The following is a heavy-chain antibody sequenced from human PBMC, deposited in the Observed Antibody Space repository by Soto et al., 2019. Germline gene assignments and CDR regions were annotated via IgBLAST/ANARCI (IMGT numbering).Heavy chain of an antibody. J-gene: IGHJ3*01. CDR3: VRGGRGYTRDDVFDV. CDR2: ISSRSTVI. V-gene: IGHV3-21*06. CDR1: EFTFSSYS. Sequence: EVQLVESGGGLVKPGGSLRLSCVDSEFTFSSYSMHWVRQAPGKGLEWVSSISSRSTVIFYADSLKGRFTIFRDNAKNSLYLQMNSLRVEDTAVYYCVRGGRGYTRDDVFDVWGQGTMVTVSS. D-gene: IGHD6-25*01.